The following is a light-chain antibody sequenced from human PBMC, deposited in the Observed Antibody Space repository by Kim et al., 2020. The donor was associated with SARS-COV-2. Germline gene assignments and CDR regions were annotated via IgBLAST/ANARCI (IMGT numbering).Light chain of an antibody. CDR2: GAS. CDR3: QQYNDWPPWT. CDR1: QSVTSS. V-gene: IGKV3-15*01. Sequence: ETVMTQSPATLSVSPGERATLSCRASQSVTSSLAWYQQKPGQAPRLLIYGASTRATGIPARFSGSGSGTEFTLTISSLQSEDFAVYYCQQYNDWPPWTFGQATKVDIK. J-gene: IGKJ1*01.